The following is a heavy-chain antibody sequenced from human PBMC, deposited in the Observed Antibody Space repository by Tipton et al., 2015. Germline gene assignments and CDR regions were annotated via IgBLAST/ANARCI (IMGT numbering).Heavy chain of an antibody. CDR1: GGSIDSYY. CDR2: IDFRGST. CDR3: ARDLEHGMDV. J-gene: IGHJ6*02. Sequence: TLSLTCSVSGGSIDSYYWSWIRQPPGVRLEWIGYIDFRGSTEYNPSLKSRVSISVDTSKNQFSLKMSSVTAADTAVYFCARDLEHGMDVWGQGTTVTVS. V-gene: IGHV4-59*01.